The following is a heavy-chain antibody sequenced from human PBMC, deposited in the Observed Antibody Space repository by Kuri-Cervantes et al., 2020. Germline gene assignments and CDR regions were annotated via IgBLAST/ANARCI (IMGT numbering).Heavy chain of an antibody. V-gene: IGHV3-7*01. D-gene: IGHD3-22*01. CDR2: INQDGSVK. CDR3: ATSADSPGGD. Sequence: GGSLRLSCAASGFTVSSKYMSWVRQAPGKGLEWVANINQDGSVKHYVDSVRGRFTISRDNAENSLYLQMNSLRAEDTAVYYCATSADSPGGDWGQGTLVTVSS. J-gene: IGHJ4*02. CDR1: GFTVSSKY.